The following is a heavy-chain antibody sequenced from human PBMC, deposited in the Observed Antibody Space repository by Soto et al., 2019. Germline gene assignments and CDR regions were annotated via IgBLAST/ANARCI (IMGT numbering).Heavy chain of an antibody. J-gene: IGHJ4*02. Sequence: EVQLLESGGGLVQPGGSLRLSCAASGFTFSSYAMSWVRQAPGKGLEWVSAISGSGGSTYYADSVKGRFTISRDNSKNTLYLQMKSLRAEDTAVYYCADRGGYDFWSGYAYWGQGTLVTVSS. V-gene: IGHV3-23*01. D-gene: IGHD3-3*01. CDR1: GFTFSSYA. CDR3: ADRGGYDFWSGYAY. CDR2: ISGSGGST.